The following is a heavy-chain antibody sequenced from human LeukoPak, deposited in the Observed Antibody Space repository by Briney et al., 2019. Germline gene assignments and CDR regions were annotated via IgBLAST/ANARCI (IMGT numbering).Heavy chain of an antibody. J-gene: IGHJ5*02. CDR3: ARLHGSGAFPRSWFDP. Sequence: EASETLSLTCAVYGGSFSSYYWSWIRQPPGKGLEWIGEVNHRGSTNYNPSLKSRVTISVDTSKNQFSLKLSSVTAADTSVYYCARLHGSGAFPRSWFDPWGQGTLVTVSS. V-gene: IGHV4-34*01. CDR1: GGSFSSYY. CDR2: VNHRGST. D-gene: IGHD3-3*01.